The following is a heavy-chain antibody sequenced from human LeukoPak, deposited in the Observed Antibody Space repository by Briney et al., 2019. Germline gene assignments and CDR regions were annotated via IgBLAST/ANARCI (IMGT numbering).Heavy chain of an antibody. V-gene: IGHV3-48*01. CDR1: GFRLTNHA. J-gene: IGHJ4*02. D-gene: IGHD6-13*01. CDR2: ISTSSDTI. CDR3: AKDVQGGYSGINY. Sequence: GGSLRLSCAASGFRLTNHAMNWVRQAPGKGLEWLSYISTSSDTIHYAESVRGRFTISRDNSKNTLYLQMNSLRAEDTAVYYCAKDVQGGYSGINYWGQGTLVTVSS.